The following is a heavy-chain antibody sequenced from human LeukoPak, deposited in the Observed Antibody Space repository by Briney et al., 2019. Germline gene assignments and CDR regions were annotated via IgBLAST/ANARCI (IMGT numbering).Heavy chain of an antibody. CDR3: AKINNDNDY. CDR2: ISPDGKIE. Sequence: GGSLRLSCAASGFTFTTFGIHWVRQAPGKGLEWVAAISPDGKIEYYTDSVKGRFTVSRDNSKNMIYLQMNSLSGEDSAVYFCAKINNDNDYWGQGALVTVSS. CDR1: GFTFTTFG. J-gene: IGHJ4*02. V-gene: IGHV3-30*18. D-gene: IGHD1/OR15-1a*01.